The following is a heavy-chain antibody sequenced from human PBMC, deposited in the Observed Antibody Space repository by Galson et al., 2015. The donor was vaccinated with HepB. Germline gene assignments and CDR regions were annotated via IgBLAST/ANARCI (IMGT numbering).Heavy chain of an antibody. V-gene: IGHV3-33*01. CDR2: IWYDGSNK. CDR3: ARDFLGDYVWYFDL. D-gene: IGHD4-17*01. Sequence: SLRLSCAASGFTFSSYGMHWVRQAPGKGLEWVAVIWYDGSNKYYADSVKGRFTISRDNSKNTLYLQMNSLRAEDTAVYYCARDFLGDYVWYFDLWGRGTLVTVSS. J-gene: IGHJ2*01. CDR1: GFTFSSYG.